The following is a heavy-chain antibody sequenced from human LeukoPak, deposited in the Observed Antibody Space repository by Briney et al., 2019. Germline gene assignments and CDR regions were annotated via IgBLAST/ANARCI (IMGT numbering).Heavy chain of an antibody. D-gene: IGHD3-10*02. J-gene: IGHJ6*02. CDR1: GDSIRKYY. CDR3: ARGPKFGESYYYGMDV. CDR2: VYYSGST. V-gene: IGHV4-59*01. Sequence: SETLSLTSTVSGDSIRKYYWSWIRQPPGKGLEWIGYVYYSGSTNSNPSLKSRVTISLDTSKNQFSLKLTSVTAADTAVYYCARGPKFGESYYYGMDVWGQGTTVTVSS.